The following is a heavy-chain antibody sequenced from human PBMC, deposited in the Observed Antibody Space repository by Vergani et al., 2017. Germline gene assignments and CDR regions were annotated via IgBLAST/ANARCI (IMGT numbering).Heavy chain of an antibody. Sequence: EVQLVESGGTLVRPGGSLRLSCAASGFIFKDIWMTWVRQAPGKGLEWVGRIEGKTGGATVDYAAGVKGRFTISRDDPKYTLYLQMNNLRPEDSGIYYFSTGIVHVGLNYFEYGGQGTRVTVSS. J-gene: IGHJ4*02. V-gene: IGHV3-15*02. CDR1: GFIFKDIW. CDR3: STGIVHVGLNYFEY. D-gene: IGHD1-14*01. CDR2: IEGKTGGATV.